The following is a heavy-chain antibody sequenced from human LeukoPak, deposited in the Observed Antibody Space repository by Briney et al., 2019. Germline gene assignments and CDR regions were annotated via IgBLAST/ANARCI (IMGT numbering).Heavy chain of an antibody. CDR3: ARDGWLLPKEAFDY. V-gene: IGHV3-21*01. CDR1: GFTFSSYS. D-gene: IGHD3-22*01. CDR2: ISSSSSYI. Sequence: GGSLRLSCAASGFTFSSYSMNWVRQAPGKGLEWVSSISSSSSYIYYADLVKGRFTISRDNAKNSLYLQMNSLRAEDTAVYYCARDGWLLPKEAFDYWGQGTLVTVSS. J-gene: IGHJ4*02.